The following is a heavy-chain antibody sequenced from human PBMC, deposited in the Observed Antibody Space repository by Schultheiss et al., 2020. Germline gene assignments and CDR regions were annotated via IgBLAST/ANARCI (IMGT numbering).Heavy chain of an antibody. CDR1: GGSITNYY. D-gene: IGHD1-14*01. CDR2: IYYSGST. CDR3: ARVGPGDSFDY. V-gene: IGHV4-59*12. J-gene: IGHJ4*02. Sequence: SETLSLTCTVSGGSITNYYWSWIRQPPGKGLEWIGYIYYSGSTNYNPSLKSRVTISVDRSKNQFSLKLSSVTAADTAVYYCARVGPGDSFDYWGQGTLVTVSS.